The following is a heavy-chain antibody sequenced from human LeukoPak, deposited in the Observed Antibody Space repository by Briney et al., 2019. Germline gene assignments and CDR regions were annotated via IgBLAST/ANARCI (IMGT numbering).Heavy chain of an antibody. Sequence: PSETLSLTCTVSGGSISSYYWSWIRQPAGKGLEWIGRIYTSGSTNYNPSLKSRVTMSVDTSKNQFSLKLSSVTAADTAVYYCARTREEEWELLESSAFDIWGQGTMVTVSS. CDR2: IYTSGST. CDR3: ARTREEEWELLESSAFDI. J-gene: IGHJ3*02. V-gene: IGHV4-4*07. CDR1: GGSISSYY. D-gene: IGHD1-26*01.